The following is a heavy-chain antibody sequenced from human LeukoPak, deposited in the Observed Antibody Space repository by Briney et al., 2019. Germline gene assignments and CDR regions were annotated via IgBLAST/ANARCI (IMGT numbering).Heavy chain of an antibody. D-gene: IGHD1-14*01. Sequence: GGSLRLSCAASGFTFSNYAMSWVRQAPGKGLEWVSVISGSGGSTYYADSVKGRFTISRDNSKNTLYLQMNSLRAEDTAVYYCARTGGGVGWFGTIDSWGQGTLVTVSS. CDR1: GFTFSNYA. V-gene: IGHV3-23*01. CDR2: ISGSGGST. CDR3: ARTGGGVGWFGTIDS. J-gene: IGHJ4*02.